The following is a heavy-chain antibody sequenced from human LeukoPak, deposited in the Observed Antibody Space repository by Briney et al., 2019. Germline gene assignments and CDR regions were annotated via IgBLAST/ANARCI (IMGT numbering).Heavy chain of an antibody. Sequence: GGSLRLSCAASGFTFRTYALNWVRQAPGKGLEWVSDISDSGGAIYYADSVKGRFTISRDNSKNTLYLQMNSLRAEDTAVYYCARVYYDSTYYFDYWGQGTLVTVSS. J-gene: IGHJ4*02. D-gene: IGHD3-22*01. CDR2: ISDSGGAI. CDR3: ARVYYDSTYYFDY. CDR1: GFTFRTYA. V-gene: IGHV3-23*01.